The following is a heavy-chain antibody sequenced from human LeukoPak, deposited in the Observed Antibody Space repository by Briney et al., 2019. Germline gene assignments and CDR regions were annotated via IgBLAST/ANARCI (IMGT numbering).Heavy chain of an antibody. V-gene: IGHV5-10-1*01. Sequence: GESLKTSCKGSGYSFTNFWISWVRQMHGKGLEWMGRIDPSDSYTNYSPSFQGHVTISADKSISTAYLQWSSLKASDTAMYYCARHVGAVAADWGQGTLVTVSS. CDR3: ARHVGAVAAD. D-gene: IGHD6-19*01. CDR2: IDPSDSYT. CDR1: GYSFTNFW. J-gene: IGHJ4*02.